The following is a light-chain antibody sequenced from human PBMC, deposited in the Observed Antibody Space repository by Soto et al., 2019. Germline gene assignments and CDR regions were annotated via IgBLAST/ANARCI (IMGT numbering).Light chain of an antibody. J-gene: IGKJ2*01. CDR2: GAS. V-gene: IGKV3D-15*01. CDR3: QQYNNWPHT. Sequence: EIVMTQSPATLSVSPGERATLSCRASQSVSSYLAWYQQKPGQAPRLLIYGASTRATGIPARFSGSRSGTEFTLTISSLQSEDFAVYYCQQYNNWPHTFGQGTKLEIK. CDR1: QSVSSY.